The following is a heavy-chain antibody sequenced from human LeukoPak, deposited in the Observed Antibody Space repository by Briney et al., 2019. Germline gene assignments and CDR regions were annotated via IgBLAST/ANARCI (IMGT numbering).Heavy chain of an antibody. Sequence: SETLSLTWTVAGGSISSYYWSWVRQPAGKGLEWIGYIYYSGSTNYNPSLKSRVTISVDTSKNQFSLKLSSVTAADTAVYYCARVGSGTFDYWGQGTLVTVSS. J-gene: IGHJ4*02. V-gene: IGHV4-59*01. CDR1: GGSISSYY. D-gene: IGHD3-10*01. CDR3: ARVGSGTFDY. CDR2: IYYSGST.